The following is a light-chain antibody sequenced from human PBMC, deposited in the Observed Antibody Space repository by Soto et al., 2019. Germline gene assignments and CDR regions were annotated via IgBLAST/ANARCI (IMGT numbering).Light chain of an antibody. CDR1: SSDVGGYNY. Sequence: QSALTQPASVSGSPGQSITISCTGTSSDVGGYNYVSWYQQHPGKAPKLMIYEVSNRPSGVSNRFSGSKSDNTASRTISGLQAEDEADYYCSSYTGSSTLFVFGTGTKLAVL. V-gene: IGLV2-14*01. J-gene: IGLJ1*01. CDR2: EVS. CDR3: SSYTGSSTLFV.